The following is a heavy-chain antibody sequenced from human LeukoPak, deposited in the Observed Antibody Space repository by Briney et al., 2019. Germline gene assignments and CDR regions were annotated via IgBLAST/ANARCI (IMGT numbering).Heavy chain of an antibody. CDR2: ISGSGDTT. Sequence: GGSLRLSCAASGFTFSSYSMNWVRQAPGKGLEWVSAISGSGDTTSYADSVKGRFTISRDNSKNTLYLQMNSLRAEDTAVYYCASDRNKHPYAFDIWGQGTMVTVSS. D-gene: IGHD1/OR15-1a*01. V-gene: IGHV3-23*01. J-gene: IGHJ3*02. CDR3: ASDRNKHPYAFDI. CDR1: GFTFSSYS.